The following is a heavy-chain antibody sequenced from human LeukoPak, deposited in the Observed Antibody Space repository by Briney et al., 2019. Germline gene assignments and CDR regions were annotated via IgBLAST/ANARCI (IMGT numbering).Heavy chain of an antibody. D-gene: IGHD2-2*01. CDR3: AREGSSRASEFDY. Sequence: SVKVSCKASGYTFTSYGISWVRQAPGQGLEWMGGIIPIFGTANYAQKFQGRVTITADESTSTAYMELSSLRSEDTAVYYCAREGSSRASEFDYWGQGTLVTVSS. CDR1: GYTFTSYG. V-gene: IGHV1-69*13. J-gene: IGHJ4*02. CDR2: IIPIFGTA.